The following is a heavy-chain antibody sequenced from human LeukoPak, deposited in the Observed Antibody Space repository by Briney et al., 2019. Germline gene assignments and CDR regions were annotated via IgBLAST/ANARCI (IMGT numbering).Heavy chain of an antibody. Sequence: EASVKVSCKASGYTFTNYDINWVRQATGQGLEWMGWMNPNSGNTAYAQKFQGRVTMTRDTSITTVYMELSSLRSEDTAVYYCARDKGEFYALDDYWGQGTLVTVSS. D-gene: IGHD2/OR15-2a*01. CDR1: GYTFTNYD. V-gene: IGHV1-8*01. J-gene: IGHJ4*02. CDR3: ARDKGEFYALDDY. CDR2: MNPNSGNT.